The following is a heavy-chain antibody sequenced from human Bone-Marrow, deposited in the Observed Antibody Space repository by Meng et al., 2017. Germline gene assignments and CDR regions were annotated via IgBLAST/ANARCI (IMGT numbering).Heavy chain of an antibody. CDR3: AKVVAAFLFDY. V-gene: IGHV3-23*01. CDR2: LSGGGFTT. J-gene: IGHJ4*02. D-gene: IGHD2-15*01. CDR1: GFSFSSYA. Sequence: GESLKISCAASGFSFSSYAMSWVRRAPGKGLEWLAALSGGGFTTYYADSVKGRFTISRDNSKNTLYLQMNSLRAEDTAVYYCAKVVAAFLFDYWGQGTLVTVSS.